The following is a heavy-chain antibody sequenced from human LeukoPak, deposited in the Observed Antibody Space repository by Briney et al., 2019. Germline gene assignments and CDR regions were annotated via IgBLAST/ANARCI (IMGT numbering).Heavy chain of an antibody. CDR3: ARDPVDVLRFLDY. CDR2: ISSSSSYI. D-gene: IGHD3-3*01. CDR1: GFTFSSYW. V-gene: IGHV3-21*01. J-gene: IGHJ4*02. Sequence: PGGSLRLSCVASGFTFSSYWMTWVRQAPGKGLEWVSSISSSSSYIYYADSVKGRFTISRDNAKNSLYLQMNSLRAEDTAVYYCARDPVDVLRFLDYWGQGTLVTVSS.